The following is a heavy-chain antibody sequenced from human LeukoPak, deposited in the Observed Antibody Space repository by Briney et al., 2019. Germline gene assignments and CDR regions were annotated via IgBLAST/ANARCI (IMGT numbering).Heavy chain of an antibody. CDR1: GYTFTNYD. V-gene: IGHV1-8*01. CDR2: MNPNSGDT. CDR3: ARRGWEVCSGWFDP. J-gene: IGHJ5*02. D-gene: IGHD3-10*02. Sequence: ASVKVSCKASGYTFTNYDINWVRQATGQGLEWMGWMNPNSGDTGYAQKFQGRVTMTRNTSISTAYMELSSLRSEDTAVYYCARRGWEVCSGWFDPWGQGTLVIVSS.